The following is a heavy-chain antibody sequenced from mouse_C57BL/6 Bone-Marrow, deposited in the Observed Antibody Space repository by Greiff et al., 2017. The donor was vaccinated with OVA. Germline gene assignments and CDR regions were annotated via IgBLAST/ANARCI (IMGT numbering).Heavy chain of an antibody. CDR3: ANSMVTDSFAY. V-gene: IGHV14-2*01. Sequence: EVQVVESGAELVKPGASVKLSCTASGFNIKDYYMHWVKQRTEQGLEWIGRIDPEDGETKYAPKFQGKATITADPSSNTAYLQLSSLTSEDTAVYYCANSMVTDSFAYWGQGTLVTVSA. CDR1: GFNIKDYY. D-gene: IGHD2-2*01. J-gene: IGHJ3*01. CDR2: IDPEDGET.